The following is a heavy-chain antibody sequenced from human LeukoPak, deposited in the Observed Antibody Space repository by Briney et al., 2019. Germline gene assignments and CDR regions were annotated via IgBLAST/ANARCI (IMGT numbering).Heavy chain of an antibody. CDR3: ARAIDYDILTGYYWPIDY. Sequence: GGSLRLSCAASGFTFSSYEMNWVRQAPGKGLEWVSSISSSSSYIYYADSVKGRFTISRDNAKNSLYLQMNSLRAEDTAVYYCARAIDYDILTGYYWPIDYWGQGTLVTVSS. CDR2: ISSSSSYI. CDR1: GFTFSSYE. D-gene: IGHD3-9*01. J-gene: IGHJ4*02. V-gene: IGHV3-21*01.